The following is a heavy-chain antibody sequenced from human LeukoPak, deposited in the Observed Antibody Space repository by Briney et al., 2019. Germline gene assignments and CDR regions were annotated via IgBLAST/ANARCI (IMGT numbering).Heavy chain of an antibody. D-gene: IGHD1-26*01. CDR2: IYHSGST. V-gene: IGHV4-30-2*01. Sequence: SQTLSLTCTVSGGSISSGGYYWSWIRQPPGKGLEWIGYIYHSGSTYYNPSLKSRVTISVDRSKNQFSLKLSSVTAADTAVYYCARGGGSSRIDYFDYWGQGTLVTVSS. J-gene: IGHJ4*02. CDR1: GGSISSGGYY. CDR3: ARGGGSSRIDYFDY.